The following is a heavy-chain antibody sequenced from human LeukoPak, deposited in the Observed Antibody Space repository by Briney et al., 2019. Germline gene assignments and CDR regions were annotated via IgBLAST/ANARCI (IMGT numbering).Heavy chain of an antibody. D-gene: IGHD3-10*01. CDR1: GFTVSGNY. J-gene: IGHJ4*02. Sequence: PGGSLRLSCTASGFTVSGNYMTWVRQAPGKGLEWVSFIYSGGSTYYADSVKGRFTISRDNSKNTLYLQMSSLRAEDTAVYYCVKDGAIDVVRGVISPFDYWGQGTLVTVSS. CDR3: VKDGAIDVVRGVISPFDY. CDR2: IYSGGST. V-gene: IGHV3-66*01.